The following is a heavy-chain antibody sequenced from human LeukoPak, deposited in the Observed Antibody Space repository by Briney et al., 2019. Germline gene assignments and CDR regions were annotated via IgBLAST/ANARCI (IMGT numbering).Heavy chain of an antibody. CDR1: GFXFSNAW. CDR2: IKSKTAGGTI. Sequence: GGSLRLSCAASGFXFSNAWMNWVRQAPGKGLEWVGRIKSKTAGGTIDYAAPVKGRFTISRDDSRATLSLQMDSLKTEDTSVYYCATSSGSGAAGAFNVWGQGTMVTVSS. D-gene: IGHD1-26*01. CDR3: ATSSGSGAAGAFNV. V-gene: IGHV3-15*01. J-gene: IGHJ3*01.